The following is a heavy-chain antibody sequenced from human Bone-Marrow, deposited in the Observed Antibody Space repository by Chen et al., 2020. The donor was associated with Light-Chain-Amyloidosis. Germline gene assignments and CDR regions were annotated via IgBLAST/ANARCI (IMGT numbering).Heavy chain of an antibody. V-gene: IGHV5-51*01. CDR1: AYTFPNYW. CDR3: ARRRDGYNFDY. CDR2: IYPDDFDA. D-gene: IGHD5-12*01. Sequence: EVQLEQSGPEVKKPGESLNIPCRGSAYTFPNYWIGWVRQMPGKGLEWMGVIYPDDFDARYSPSFEGQVTISADKSITTAYLQWRSLKASDTAMYYCARRRDGYNFDYWGQGTLVTVSS. J-gene: IGHJ4*02.